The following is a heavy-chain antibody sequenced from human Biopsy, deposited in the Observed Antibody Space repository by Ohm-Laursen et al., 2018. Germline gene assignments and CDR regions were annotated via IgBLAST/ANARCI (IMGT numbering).Heavy chain of an antibody. CDR1: GGSISGSS. D-gene: IGHD5-18*01. CDR2: IYYTGST. V-gene: IGHV4-59*08. CDR3: ARHPTHRIQQIDY. Sequence: SETLSLTCTVSGGSISGSSWSWIRQPPGKGLEWIGYIYYTGSTNYNPSLKSRVTISVDTSKNQFSLRLSSVTAADTAVYYCARHPTHRIQQIDYWGQGTLVTVSS. J-gene: IGHJ4*02.